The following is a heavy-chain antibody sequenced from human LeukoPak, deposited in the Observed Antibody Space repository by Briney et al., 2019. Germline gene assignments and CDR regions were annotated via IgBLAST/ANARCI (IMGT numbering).Heavy chain of an antibody. CDR1: GFTFSNYI. Sequence: GGSLRLSCAASGFTFSNYIMTWVRQAPGKGLEWVSAISGSGMTTYYADSVKGRFTTSRDNSKNTVDLHLNSLRAEDTAVFYCAKVDITGTIPRAFDIWGQGTMVTVSS. CDR2: ISGSGMTT. CDR3: AKVDITGTIPRAFDI. D-gene: IGHD1/OR15-1a*01. V-gene: IGHV3-23*01. J-gene: IGHJ3*02.